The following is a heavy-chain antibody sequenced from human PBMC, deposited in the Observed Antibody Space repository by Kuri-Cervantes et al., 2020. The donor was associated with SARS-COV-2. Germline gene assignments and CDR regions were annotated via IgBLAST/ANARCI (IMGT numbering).Heavy chain of an antibody. CDR2: IRSKAYGGTT. D-gene: IGHD3-3*01. CDR3: TRLDFWSGYYFDY. J-gene: IGHJ4*02. CDR1: GFTFGDYA. Sequence: GGSLRLSCAASGFTFGDYAMSWVRQAPGKGLEWVGFIRSKAYGGTTEYAASVKGRFTISRDDSKSIAYLQMNSLKTEDTAVYYCTRLDFWSGYYFDYWGQGTLVTVSS. V-gene: IGHV3-49*04.